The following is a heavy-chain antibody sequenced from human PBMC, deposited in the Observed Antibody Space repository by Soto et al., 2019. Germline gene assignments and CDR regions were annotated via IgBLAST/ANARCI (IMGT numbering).Heavy chain of an antibody. Sequence: PGGSLRLSCAASGFTFSSYWMHWVRRAPGRGLVWVSHINSDGSTTSYADSVEGRFTISRDNSKNTLYLQMNSLRAEDTAVYYCANKDWLRYFDWLLAHDAFDIWGQGTMVTVSS. D-gene: IGHD3-9*01. V-gene: IGHV3-74*01. CDR1: GFTFSSYW. CDR3: ANKDWLRYFDWLLAHDAFDI. J-gene: IGHJ3*02. CDR2: INSDGSTT.